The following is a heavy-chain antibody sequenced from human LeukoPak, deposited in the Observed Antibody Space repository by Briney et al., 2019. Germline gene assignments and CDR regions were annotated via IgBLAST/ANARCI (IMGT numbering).Heavy chain of an antibody. V-gene: IGHV1-2*02. J-gene: IGHJ5*02. CDR2: INPHSGDA. Sequence: GASVKVSCKASGYILSGYKMYWVRLAPGQGLEWMGWINPHSGDADYAQKFQDRVTLITDTSISTAYMELRRLKSDDTAVYYCAREQFSGTYRNFVHWGQGTLVIVSS. CDR1: GYILSGYK. D-gene: IGHD1-26*01. CDR3: AREQFSGTYRNFVH.